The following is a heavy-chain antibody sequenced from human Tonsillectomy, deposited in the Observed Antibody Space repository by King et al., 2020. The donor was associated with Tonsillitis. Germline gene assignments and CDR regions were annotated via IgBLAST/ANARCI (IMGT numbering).Heavy chain of an antibody. CDR3: AREYGGSSAPLFPFGY. CDR1: GFTFSSYS. J-gene: IGHJ4*02. D-gene: IGHD2-2*01. V-gene: IGHV3-21*06. Sequence: GQLVQSGGGLVKPGGSLRLSCAASGFTFSSYSMNWVRQAPGKGLEWVSSISSSSSYIYYADSVKGRFTISKDNAKNSLYLQMHSLRAEDTAVYYCAREYGGSSAPLFPFGYWGQGTLVTVSS. CDR2: ISSSSSYI.